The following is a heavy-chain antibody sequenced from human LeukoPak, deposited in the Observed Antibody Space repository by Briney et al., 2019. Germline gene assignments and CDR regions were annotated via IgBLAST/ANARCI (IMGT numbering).Heavy chain of an antibody. Sequence: PGGSLRLSCAASGFTFSSYSINWVRQAPGKGLEWLSYIGSSSRTISYADSLKGRFTVSRDNAKNSLDLQMNSLRVEDTAVYYCARVGTSGWTSDYWGQGTLVTLSS. V-gene: IGHV3-48*04. J-gene: IGHJ4*02. CDR2: IGSSSRTI. CDR1: GFTFSSYS. D-gene: IGHD6-19*01. CDR3: ARVGTSGWTSDY.